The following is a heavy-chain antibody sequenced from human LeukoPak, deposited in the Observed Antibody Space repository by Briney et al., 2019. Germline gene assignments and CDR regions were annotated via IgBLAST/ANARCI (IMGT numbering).Heavy chain of an antibody. V-gene: IGHV4-61*02. CDR2: IYTSGST. D-gene: IGHD3-3*01. CDR1: GGSISSGSYY. CDR3: ARLYDFWSGYQYYYYYYMDV. J-gene: IGHJ6*03. Sequence: SETLSLTCTVSGGSISSGSYYWSWIRQPAGKGLEWIGRIYTSGSTNYNPSLKSRVTISVDTSKNQFSQKLSSVTAADTAVYYCARLYDFWSGYQYYYYYYMDVWGKGTTVTVSS.